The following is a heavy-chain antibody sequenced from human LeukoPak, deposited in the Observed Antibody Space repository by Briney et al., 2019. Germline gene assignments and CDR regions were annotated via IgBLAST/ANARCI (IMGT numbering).Heavy chain of an antibody. J-gene: IGHJ4*02. CDR1: GYTLSELS. Sequence: ASVKVSCKVSGYTLSELSMHWVRQSPGKGLEWMGGFDVAETDTIYAQKFQGGVTITADKSTSTAYMELSSLRSEDTAVYYCARWFPQGYYDSSGYYTVWGQGTLVTVSS. CDR3: ARWFPQGYYDSSGYYTV. V-gene: IGHV1-24*01. CDR2: FDVAETDT. D-gene: IGHD3-22*01.